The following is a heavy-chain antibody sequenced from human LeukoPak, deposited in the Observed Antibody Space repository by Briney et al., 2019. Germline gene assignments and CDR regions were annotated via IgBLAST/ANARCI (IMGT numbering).Heavy chain of an antibody. CDR3: ARGRGTMIVVVGYYMDV. V-gene: IGHV4-34*01. J-gene: IGHJ6*03. Sequence: SETLSLTCAVYGGSFSGYYWSWIRQPPGKGLEWIGEINHSGSTNYNPSLKSRVTISVDTSKNQFSLKLSSVTAADTAVFYCARGRGTMIVVVGYYMDVWGKGTTVTVSS. D-gene: IGHD3-22*01. CDR2: INHSGST. CDR1: GGSFSGYY.